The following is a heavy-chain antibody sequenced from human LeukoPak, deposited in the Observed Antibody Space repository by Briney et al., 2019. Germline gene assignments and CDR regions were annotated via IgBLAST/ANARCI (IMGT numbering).Heavy chain of an antibody. V-gene: IGHV4-34*01. D-gene: IGHD3-22*01. CDR3: ARGRYSSGYYRLDY. CDR1: GGSFSGYY. J-gene: IGHJ4*02. Sequence: SETLSLTCAVYGGSFSGYYWSWIRQPPGKGLEWIGEINHSGSTNYNPSLKSRVTISVDTSKDQFSLKLSSVTAADTAVYYCARGRYSSGYYRLDYWGQGTLVTVSS. CDR2: INHSGST.